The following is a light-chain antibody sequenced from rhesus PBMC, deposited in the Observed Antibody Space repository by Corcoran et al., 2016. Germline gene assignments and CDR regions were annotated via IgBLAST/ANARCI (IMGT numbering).Light chain of an antibody. CDR3: QQYNNSPLT. Sequence: DIQMTQSPSSLSASVGDRVTITCRASQGINNYLSWYQQKPGKAPKPLNYYASSLETGVPSRFRVSRSGTDNTLTISSLQPEDIGTYYCQQYNNSPLTFGGGTKVELK. J-gene: IGKJ4*01. CDR1: QGINNY. V-gene: IGKV1-66*01. CDR2: YAS.